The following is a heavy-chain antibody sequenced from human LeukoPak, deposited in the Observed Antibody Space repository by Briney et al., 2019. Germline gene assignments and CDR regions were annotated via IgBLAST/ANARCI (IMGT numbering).Heavy chain of an antibody. D-gene: IGHD4/OR15-4a*01. Sequence: GGSLRLSCAASGFTFSDYYMSWIRQAPGKGLEWVSYISSSGSTIYYADSVKGRFTISRDNAKNSLYLQMNSLRAEDTALYYCVRDRGADYLYFQHWGQGTLVTVSS. CDR2: ISSSGSTI. V-gene: IGHV3-11*01. J-gene: IGHJ1*01. CDR3: VRDRGADYLYFQH. CDR1: GFTFSDYY.